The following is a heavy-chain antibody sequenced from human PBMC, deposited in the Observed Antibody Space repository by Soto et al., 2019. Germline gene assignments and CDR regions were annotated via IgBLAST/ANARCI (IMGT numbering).Heavy chain of an antibody. CDR3: AKEGPVRVD. CDR2: ISGSGSSI. Sequence: PGGSLRLSCAASGFIFSSFVFYWVRQAPGKGLEWVSVISGSGSSIDYADSVKGRFTISRDNSKNMLHLQMNNLRAEDSAVYYCAKEGPVRVDWGQGTLVTVSS. CDR1: GFIFSSFV. D-gene: IGHD3-10*02. V-gene: IGHV3-23*01. J-gene: IGHJ4*02.